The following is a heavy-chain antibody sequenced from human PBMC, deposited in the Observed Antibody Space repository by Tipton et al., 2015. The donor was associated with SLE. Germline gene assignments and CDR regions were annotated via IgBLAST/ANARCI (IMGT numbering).Heavy chain of an antibody. D-gene: IGHD3-22*01. Sequence: PGLVKPSETLSLTCTVSGGSISSGDYYWSWIRQPPGKGLEWIGYIYYSGSTYYNPSLKSRVTISVDTSKNQFSLKLSSVTAADTAVYYCARETLVYYYDSSGPLDYWGQGTLVTVSS. J-gene: IGHJ4*02. CDR1: GGSISSGDYY. V-gene: IGHV4-30-4*01. CDR3: ARETLVYYYDSSGPLDY. CDR2: IYYSGST.